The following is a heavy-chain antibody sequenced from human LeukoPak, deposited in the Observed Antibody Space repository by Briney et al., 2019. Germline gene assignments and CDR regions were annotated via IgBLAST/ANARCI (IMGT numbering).Heavy chain of an antibody. V-gene: IGHV3-7*01. CDR2: INKDGGEK. Sequence: PGGSLRLSCVASRFTFSNYWMTWVRQAPGKGLERVANINKDGGEKYYMESVKGRFTISRDNAKNSLYLQMNSLRAEDTALYYCAKDRTKYDILTGYSNWGQGTLVTVSS. CDR1: RFTFSNYW. J-gene: IGHJ4*02. CDR3: AKDRTKYDILTGYSN. D-gene: IGHD3-9*01.